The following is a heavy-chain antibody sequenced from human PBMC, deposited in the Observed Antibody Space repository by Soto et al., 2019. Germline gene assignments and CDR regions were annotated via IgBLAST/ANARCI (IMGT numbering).Heavy chain of an antibody. Sequence: GASVKVSCKACGYSFTSYYMHWVRQTPGQGLEWMGIINPSGGSTSYAQKFQGRVTMTRDTSTSTVYMELSSLRSEDTAVYYCARADGAYYYDSSGYYWGQGTLVTVSS. J-gene: IGHJ4*02. CDR2: INPSGGST. CDR1: GYSFTSYY. D-gene: IGHD3-22*01. V-gene: IGHV1-46*01. CDR3: ARADGAYYYDSSGYY.